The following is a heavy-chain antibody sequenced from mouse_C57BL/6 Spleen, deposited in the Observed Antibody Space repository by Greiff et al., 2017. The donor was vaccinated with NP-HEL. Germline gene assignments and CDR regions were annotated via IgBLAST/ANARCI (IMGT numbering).Heavy chain of an antibody. CDR3: AKGDYGNYVGFAY. Sequence: VQLKESGGGLVKPGGSLKLSCAASGFTFSDYGMHWVRQAPEKGLEWVAYISSGSSTIYYADTVKGRFTISRDNAKNTLFLQMTSLRSEDTAMYYCAKGDYGNYVGFAYWGQGTLVTVSA. CDR1: GFTFSDYG. J-gene: IGHJ3*01. V-gene: IGHV5-17*01. D-gene: IGHD2-1*01. CDR2: ISSGSSTI.